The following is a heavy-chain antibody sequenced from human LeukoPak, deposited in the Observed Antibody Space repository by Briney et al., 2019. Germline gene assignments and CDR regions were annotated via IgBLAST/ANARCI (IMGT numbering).Heavy chain of an antibody. D-gene: IGHD3-10*01. CDR2: IRYDGSNK. CDR1: GFTFSNYG. J-gene: IGHJ4*02. Sequence: PGGSLRLSCAASGFTFSNYGLHWVRQAPGKGLEWVSFIRYDGSNKYYIDSVKGRFTISRDNAKNSLYLQMNSLRPEDTSIYYCARRGPYFDYWGQGILVTVSS. CDR3: ARRGPYFDY. V-gene: IGHV3-30*02.